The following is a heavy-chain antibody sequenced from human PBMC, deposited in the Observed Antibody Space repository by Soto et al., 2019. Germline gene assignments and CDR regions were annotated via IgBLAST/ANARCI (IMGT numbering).Heavy chain of an antibody. J-gene: IGHJ5*02. V-gene: IGHV3-23*01. Sequence: GGSLRLSCAASGFTFSSYAMSWVRQAPGKGLEWVSAISGSGGSTYYADSVKGRFTISRDNSKNTLYLQMSSLRAEDTAVYYCAKPRRFGSGNLRTKNWFEPWGQGTLVTVSS. D-gene: IGHD3-10*01. CDR2: ISGSGGST. CDR3: AKPRRFGSGNLRTKNWFEP. CDR1: GFTFSSYA.